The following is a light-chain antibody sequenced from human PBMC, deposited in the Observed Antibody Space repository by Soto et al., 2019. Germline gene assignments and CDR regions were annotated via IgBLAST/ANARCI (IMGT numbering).Light chain of an antibody. V-gene: IGKV1-5*01. J-gene: IGKJ5*01. CDR2: HAS. Sequence: DIHLTQSPSTLSASVEDRVTITCLASQSISNWLAWYQQKPGTAPKLLIYHASTLESGVPSRLRGSGYGTELTITIRSMKNEDFETYYCQQSFRSTITFGQGTRLEIK. CDR1: QSISNW. CDR3: QQSFRSTIT.